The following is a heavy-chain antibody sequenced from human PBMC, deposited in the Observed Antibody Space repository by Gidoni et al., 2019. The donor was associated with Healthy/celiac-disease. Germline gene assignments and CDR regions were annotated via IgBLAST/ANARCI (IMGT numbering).Heavy chain of an antibody. CDR3: AHRPHTFDWLFTEYFQH. CDR2: IYGNDDK. J-gene: IGHJ1*01. D-gene: IGHD3-9*01. V-gene: IGHV2-5*01. Sequence: ITLKESAPTPVKPTQTLTLTCTFSGSSISTSGVGVGWIRQPPGKALEWLALIYGNDDKRYSPSLKSRLTITKDTSKNQVVLTMTNMDPVDTATYYCAHRPHTFDWLFTEYFQHWGQGTLVTVSS. CDR1: GSSISTSGVG.